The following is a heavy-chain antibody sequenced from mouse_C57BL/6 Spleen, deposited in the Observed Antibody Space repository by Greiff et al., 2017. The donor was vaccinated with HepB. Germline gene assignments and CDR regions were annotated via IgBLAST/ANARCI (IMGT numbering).Heavy chain of an antibody. CDR1: GFTFSDYG. V-gene: IGHV5-17*01. Sequence: EVKLMESGGGLVKPGGSLKLSCAASGFTFSDYGMHWVRQAPEKGLEWVAYISSGSSTIYYADTVKGRFTISRDNAKNTLFLQMTSLRSEDTAMYYCARGIYYDYDGRDYYAMDYWGQGTSVTVSS. CDR2: ISSGSSTI. J-gene: IGHJ4*01. D-gene: IGHD2-4*01. CDR3: ARGIYYDYDGRDYYAMDY.